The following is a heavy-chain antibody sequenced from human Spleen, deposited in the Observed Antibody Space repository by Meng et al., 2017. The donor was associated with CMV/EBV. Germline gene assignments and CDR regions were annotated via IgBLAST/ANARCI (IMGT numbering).Heavy chain of an antibody. CDR3: VTDDDWIQLWSFDY. CDR1: GLTFSNAW. J-gene: IGHJ4*02. CDR2: IKSKTDGGTT. D-gene: IGHD5-18*01. Sequence: GESLKISCAASGLTFSNAWMSWVRQAPGKGLEWVGRIKSKTDGGTTDYAAPVKSRFTISRDDSKNTLYLQMTSLKIEDTAVYYCVTDDDWIQLWSFDYWGQGTLVTVSS. V-gene: IGHV3-15*01.